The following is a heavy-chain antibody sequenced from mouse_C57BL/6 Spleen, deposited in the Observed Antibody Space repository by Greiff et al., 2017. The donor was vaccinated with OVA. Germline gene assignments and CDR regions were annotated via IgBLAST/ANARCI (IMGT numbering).Heavy chain of an antibody. D-gene: IGHD2-4*01. CDR1: GYAFSSYW. CDR2: IYPGDGDT. V-gene: IGHV1-80*01. J-gene: IGHJ3*01. Sequence: QVQLKQSGAELVKPGASVKISCKASGYAFSSYWMNWVKQRPGKGLEWIGQIYPGDGDTNYNGKFKGKATLTADKSSSTAYMQLSSLTSEDSAVYFCARHYDYDLAWFAYWGQGTLVTVSA. CDR3: ARHYDYDLAWFAY.